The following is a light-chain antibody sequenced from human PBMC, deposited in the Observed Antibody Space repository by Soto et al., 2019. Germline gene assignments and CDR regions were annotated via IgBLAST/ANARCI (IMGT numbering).Light chain of an antibody. CDR1: QDIRNY. CDR2: DAS. CDR3: QQRSNWPIT. V-gene: IGKV1-9*01. J-gene: IGKJ5*01. Sequence: IQLTQSPSSLSASVGDRVTVTCRASQDIRNYLAWYQQKPGKAPKLLICDASTLESGVPSRFSGSGSGTEFTLTISRLEPEDFAVYYCQQRSNWPITFGQGTRL.